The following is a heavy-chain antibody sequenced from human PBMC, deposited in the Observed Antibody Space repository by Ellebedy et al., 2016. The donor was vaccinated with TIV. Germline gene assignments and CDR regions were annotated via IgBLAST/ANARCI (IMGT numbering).Heavy chain of an antibody. CDR3: ARDSGYCASTGCRGDAFDI. V-gene: IGHV3-7*01. J-gene: IGHJ3*02. Sequence: GESLKISCAASGFTFSSYWMSWVCQAPGKGLEWVSNIKQDGSYKYYVDSVKGRFTISRDNAKNSLYLQMNSLRAEDTAVYYCARDSGYCASTGCRGDAFDIWGQGTMVTVSS. CDR2: IKQDGSYK. CDR1: GFTFSSYW. D-gene: IGHD2-2*01.